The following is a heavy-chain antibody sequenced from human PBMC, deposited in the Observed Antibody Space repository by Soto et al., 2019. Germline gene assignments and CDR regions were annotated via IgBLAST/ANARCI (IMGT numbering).Heavy chain of an antibody. D-gene: IGHD3-3*01. V-gene: IGHV3-53*02. Sequence: EVQLVETGGGLIQPGGSLRLSCAASGFTVSSNYMSWVRQAPGKGLEWVSVIYSGGSAYYADSVKCRFTISRDNSKNTLYLQMNSLRAEDTAVYYCARGHYDFWSGQGENWGQGTLVTVSS. CDR2: IYSGGSA. J-gene: IGHJ4*02. CDR3: ARGHYDFWSGQGEN. CDR1: GFTVSSNY.